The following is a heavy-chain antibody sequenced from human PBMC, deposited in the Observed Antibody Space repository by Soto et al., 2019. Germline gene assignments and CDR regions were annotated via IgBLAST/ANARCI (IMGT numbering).Heavy chain of an antibody. CDR3: ARRMMDLQRGASAFDI. CDR1: GYSFTSYW. CDR2: IYPGDSDT. D-gene: IGHD3-16*01. Sequence: GESLKISCKGSGYSFTSYWIGWVRQMPGKGLEWMGIIYPGDSDTRYSPSFQGQVTISADKSISTAYLQWSSLKASDTAMYYCARRMMDLQRGASAFDIWGQGTMVTVSS. J-gene: IGHJ3*02. V-gene: IGHV5-51*01.